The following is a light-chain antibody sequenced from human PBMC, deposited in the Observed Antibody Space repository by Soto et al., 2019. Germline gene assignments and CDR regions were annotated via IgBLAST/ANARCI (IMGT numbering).Light chain of an antibody. Sequence: QSALTQPPSASGSPGQSVTISCTGTSSDIGAYNYVSWYLQHPGKAPQLIIYQVNKRPSGVPDRFSGSKCGNTASLTVSGLQPEDEADFYCTSYAGNNNFVVVTGTKLTVL. CDR3: TSYAGNNNFV. V-gene: IGLV2-8*01. CDR2: QVN. CDR1: SSDIGAYNY. J-gene: IGLJ1*01.